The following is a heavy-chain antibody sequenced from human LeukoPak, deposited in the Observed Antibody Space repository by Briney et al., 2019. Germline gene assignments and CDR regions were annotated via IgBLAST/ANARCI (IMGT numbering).Heavy chain of an antibody. V-gene: IGHV1-69*13. D-gene: IGHD2-15*01. Sequence: SVKVSCKASGGTFSSYAISWVRQAPGQGLEWMGGIIPILGTANYAQKFQGRVTITAEESTSTAYMELSSLRSEGTAVYYCARVGCSGGSCYSNWFDPWGQGTLVTVSS. CDR1: GGTFSSYA. CDR2: IIPILGTA. CDR3: ARVGCSGGSCYSNWFDP. J-gene: IGHJ5*02.